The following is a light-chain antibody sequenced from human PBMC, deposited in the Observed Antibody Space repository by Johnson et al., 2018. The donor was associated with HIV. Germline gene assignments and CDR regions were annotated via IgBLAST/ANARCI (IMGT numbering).Light chain of an antibody. J-gene: IGLJ1*01. CDR1: SSNIGKND. Sequence: QFVLTQPPSVSAAPGQKVTISCSGSSSNIGKNDVSWYQQFPGTAPKVLIYDDNKRPSGLPDRVSGSKSGTSATLGITGLQTGDEAYYYCGTWDSSVSGYVFGTGTKVTVL. V-gene: IGLV1-51*01. CDR3: GTWDSSVSGYV. CDR2: DDN.